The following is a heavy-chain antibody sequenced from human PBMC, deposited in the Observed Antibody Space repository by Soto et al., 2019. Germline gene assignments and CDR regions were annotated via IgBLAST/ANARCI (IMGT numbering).Heavy chain of an antibody. CDR2: IYYSGST. V-gene: IGHV4-31*03. CDR1: GGAISSDGNY. Sequence: QVQLQEAVPGLVKSSETLSLTCTVSGGAISSDGNYWSWIRQHPGKVLEWIGYIYYSGSTYYNPSLKRRVTISVDTSKNQFSLTLNSVTAADTAVYYCARARMVRGIIYYYGMDVWGQGTTVTVSS. D-gene: IGHD3-10*01. CDR3: ARARMVRGIIYYYGMDV. J-gene: IGHJ6*02.